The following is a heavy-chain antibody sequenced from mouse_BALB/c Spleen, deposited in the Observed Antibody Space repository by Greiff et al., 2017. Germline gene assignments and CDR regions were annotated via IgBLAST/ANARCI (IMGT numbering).Heavy chain of an antibody. CDR2: ISSGGVST. CDR3: ARHYDYVFAY. CDR1: GFAFSSYD. D-gene: IGHD2-4*01. J-gene: IGHJ3*01. Sequence: EVQLVESGGGLVKPGGSLKLSCAASGFAFSSYDMSWVRQTPEKRLEWVAYISSGGVSTYYPDTVKGRFTISRDNAKNTLYLQMSSLKSEDTAMYYCARHYDYVFAYWGQGTLVTVSA. V-gene: IGHV5-12-1*01.